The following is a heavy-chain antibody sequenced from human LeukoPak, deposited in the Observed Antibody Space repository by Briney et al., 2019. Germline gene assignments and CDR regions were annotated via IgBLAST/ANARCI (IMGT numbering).Heavy chain of an antibody. Sequence: SETLSLTCTVSGGSISSYYWSWIRQPAGTGLEWIGRIYTSGSTNYNPSLKSRVTMSVDTSKNQFSLKLSSVTAADTAVYYCARGYYDFWSGYHDAFDIWGQGTMVTVSS. CDR3: ARGYYDFWSGYHDAFDI. V-gene: IGHV4-4*07. J-gene: IGHJ3*02. D-gene: IGHD3-3*01. CDR1: GGSISSYY. CDR2: IYTSGST.